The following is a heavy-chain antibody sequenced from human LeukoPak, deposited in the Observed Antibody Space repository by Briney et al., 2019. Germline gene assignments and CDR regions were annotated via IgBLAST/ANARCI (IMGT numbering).Heavy chain of an antibody. J-gene: IGHJ4*02. V-gene: IGHV3-66*01. CDR1: GFTVSSNY. CDR3: ARGRNYYDSGGYYYPFDY. D-gene: IGHD3-22*01. Sequence: GGSLRLSCAASGFTVSSNYMNWVRQAPGKGLEWVSVIYGGGNTYYADSVKGRFTISRDDSKNTLYLRMNSLRAEDTAVYYCARGRNYYDSGGYYYPFDYWGQGTLVTVSS. CDR2: IYGGGNT.